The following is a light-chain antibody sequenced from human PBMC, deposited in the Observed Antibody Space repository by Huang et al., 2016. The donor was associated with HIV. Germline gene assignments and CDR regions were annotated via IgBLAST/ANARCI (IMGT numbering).Light chain of an antibody. V-gene: IGKV3-15*01. CDR1: PSVSSN. Sequence: EIVMTQSPATLSVSPGERATLSCRASPSVSSNLAWYQQKHGQAPRLLIYGASTRVTGVPARFSGSGAGPEFTLTISSRQSEDFAVYYCQQYDNGPIAFGQGTRLEI. J-gene: IGKJ5*01. CDR3: QQYDNGPIA. CDR2: GAS.